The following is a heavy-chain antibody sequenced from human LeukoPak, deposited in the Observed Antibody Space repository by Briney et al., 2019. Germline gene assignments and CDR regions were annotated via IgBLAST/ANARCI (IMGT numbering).Heavy chain of an antibody. V-gene: IGHV5-51*01. Sequence: GESLKISCKGSGYTFTSYWIGWVRQMPGKGLEWMGIISPGDSDTRYSPSFQGQVSISADKSSSTAYLQWSSLEASDTAMYYCARHESCSGGRCYRYFDYWGQGTLVTVSS. J-gene: IGHJ4*03. CDR3: ARHESCSGGRCYRYFDY. CDR2: ISPGDSDT. D-gene: IGHD2-15*01. CDR1: GYTFTSYW.